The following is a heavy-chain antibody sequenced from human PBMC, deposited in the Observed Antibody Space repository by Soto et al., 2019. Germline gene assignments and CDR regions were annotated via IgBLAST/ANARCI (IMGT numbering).Heavy chain of an antibody. CDR3: ARDWSIAAAGEGGINHNYYYYGMDV. CDR1: GFTFSSYA. J-gene: IGHJ6*02. V-gene: IGHV3-30-3*01. Sequence: GGSLRLSCAASGFTFSSYAMHWVRQAPGKGLEWVAVISYDGSNKYYADSVKGRFTISRDNSKNTLYLQMNSLRAEDTAVYYCARDWSIAAAGEGGINHNYYYYGMDVWGQGTTVTVSS. D-gene: IGHD6-13*01. CDR2: ISYDGSNK.